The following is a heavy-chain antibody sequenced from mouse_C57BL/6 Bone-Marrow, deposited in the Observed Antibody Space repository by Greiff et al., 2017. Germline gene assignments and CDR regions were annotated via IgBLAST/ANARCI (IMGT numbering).Heavy chain of an antibody. Sequence: VQLQQSGAELARPGASVKLSCKASGYTFTSYGISWVKQRTGQGLEWIGEIYPRSGNTYYNEKFKGKATLTADKSSSTAYMELRSLTSEDSAVYFCARTGVITRVVEGYWGQGATLTGSS. CDR3: ARTGVITRVVEGY. CDR1: GYTFTSYG. J-gene: IGHJ2*01. D-gene: IGHD1-1*01. CDR2: IYPRSGNT. V-gene: IGHV1-81*01.